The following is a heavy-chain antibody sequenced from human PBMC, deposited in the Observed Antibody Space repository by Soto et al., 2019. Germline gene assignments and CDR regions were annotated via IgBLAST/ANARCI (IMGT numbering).Heavy chain of an antibody. CDR3: ARGKVGDDILTGYYPYYYYYGMDV. V-gene: IGHV4-59*11. J-gene: IGHJ6*02. CDR2: VSYRGYT. Sequence: SETLSLTCTVSGGSISSQYWSWIRQPPGKGLDWIGYVSYRGYTNYNPSLKSRVTISVDKSKNQFSLKLSSVTAADTAVYYCARGKVGDDILTGYYPYYYYYGMDVWGQGTTVTVSS. D-gene: IGHD3-9*01. CDR1: GGSISSQY.